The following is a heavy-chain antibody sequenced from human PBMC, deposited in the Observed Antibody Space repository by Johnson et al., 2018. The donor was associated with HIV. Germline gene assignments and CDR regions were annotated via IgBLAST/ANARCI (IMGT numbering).Heavy chain of an antibody. CDR2: IYTDSRT. CDR3: ARNSGNGLVRRGDALDV. V-gene: IGHV3-66*03. D-gene: IGHD2-8*01. Sequence: VQLVESGGGLIQPGGSLRLSCAASGFTVSTKSMSWVRQAPGKGLEWVSLIYTDSRTYYSDSVMGRFTISRDNSKNTLHLQMNSLRPEDTVVYYWARNSGNGLVRRGDALDVWGQGTMVTVSS. J-gene: IGHJ3*01. CDR1: GFTVSTKS.